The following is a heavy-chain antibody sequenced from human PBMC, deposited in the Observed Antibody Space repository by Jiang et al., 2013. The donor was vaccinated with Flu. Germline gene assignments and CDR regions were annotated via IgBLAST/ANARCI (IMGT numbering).Heavy chain of an antibody. J-gene: IGHJ4*02. CDR1: NYTFTSYG. Sequence: SGAEVKKPGASVKVSCKASNYTFTSYGISWVRQAPGQGLEWMGWISGYNGDTNYAQKFQGRVTVTTDTSTSTVYMEMRSLRFDDTAVYYCARDRSLGYGRSPDFDYWGQGTLVTVSS. V-gene: IGHV1-18*01. CDR2: ISGYNGDT. CDR3: ARDRSLGYGRSPDFDY. D-gene: IGHD5-18*01.